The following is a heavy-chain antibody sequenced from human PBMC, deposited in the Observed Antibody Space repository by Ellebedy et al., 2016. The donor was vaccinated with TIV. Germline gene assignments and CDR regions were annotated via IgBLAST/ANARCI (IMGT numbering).Heavy chain of an antibody. CDR2: IYSGGST. D-gene: IGHD5-12*01. V-gene: IGHV3-53*01. Sequence: GGSLRLXCAASGFTFSSYSMNWVRQAPGKGLEWVSVIYSGGSTYYADSVKGRFTISRDNSKNTLYLQMNSLRAEDTAVYYCARDSGYDYGDYYGMDVWGQGTTVTVSS. J-gene: IGHJ6*02. CDR1: GFTFSSYS. CDR3: ARDSGYDYGDYYGMDV.